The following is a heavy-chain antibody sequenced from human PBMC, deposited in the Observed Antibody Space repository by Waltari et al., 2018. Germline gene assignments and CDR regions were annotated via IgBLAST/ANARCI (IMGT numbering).Heavy chain of an antibody. CDR1: GYTFTGYY. J-gene: IGHJ6*03. V-gene: IGHV1-2*02. CDR3: ARLRFNVTMVRGVISPGYYCLDV. D-gene: IGHD3-10*01. CDR2: INPDSGGT. Sequence: QVQLVQSGAEVKKPGASVKVSCKASGYTFTGYYMHWVRQAPGQGLEWMGWINPDSGGTKYAQKFQGRVTMTRDTSTSTAYMELSSLRSDDTAVYYCARLRFNVTMVRGVISPGYYCLDVWGKGSTVTIS.